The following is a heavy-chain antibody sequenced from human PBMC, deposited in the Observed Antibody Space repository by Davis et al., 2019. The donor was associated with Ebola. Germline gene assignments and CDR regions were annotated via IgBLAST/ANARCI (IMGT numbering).Heavy chain of an antibody. D-gene: IGHD4-17*01. J-gene: IGHJ5*02. CDR2: INPSGGST. V-gene: IGHV1-46*01. CDR1: GYTFTSYY. CDR3: ARCNGDYRVLRNPVRQFWFDP. Sequence: ASVKVSCKASGYTFTSYYMHWVRQAPGQGLEWMGIINPSGGSTNYAQKLQGRVTMTTDTSTSTAYMELRSLRSDDTAVYYCARCNGDYRVLRNPVRQFWFDPWGQGTLVTVSS.